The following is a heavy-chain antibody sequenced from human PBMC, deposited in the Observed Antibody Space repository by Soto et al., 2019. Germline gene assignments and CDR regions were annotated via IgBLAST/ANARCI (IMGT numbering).Heavy chain of an antibody. D-gene: IGHD3-10*01. CDR1: GGTFSSYA. CDR2: IIPIFGTA. J-gene: IGHJ5*02. V-gene: IGHV1-69*01. Sequence: QVQLVQSGAEVKKPGSSVKVSCKASGGTFSSYAISWVRQAPGQGLEWMGGIIPIFGTANYAQKFQGRVTITADESTSTAYMELSSPRSEDTAVYYCARDRGYYGSGSYFNWFDPWGQGTLVTVSS. CDR3: ARDRGYYGSGSYFNWFDP.